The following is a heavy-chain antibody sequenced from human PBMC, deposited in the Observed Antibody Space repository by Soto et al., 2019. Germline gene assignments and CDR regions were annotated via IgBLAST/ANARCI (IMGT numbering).Heavy chain of an antibody. D-gene: IGHD3-3*01. CDR3: ARGPESPAYYDFWSGYSWFDP. V-gene: IGHV4-34*01. J-gene: IGHJ5*02. Sequence: PSETLSLTCAVYGGSFSGYYWSWIRQPPGKGLEWIGEINHSGSTNYNPSLKSRVTISVDTSKNQFSLKLSSVTAADTAVYYCARGPESPAYYDFWSGYSWFDPWGQGTLVTVSS. CDR2: INHSGST. CDR1: GGSFSGYY.